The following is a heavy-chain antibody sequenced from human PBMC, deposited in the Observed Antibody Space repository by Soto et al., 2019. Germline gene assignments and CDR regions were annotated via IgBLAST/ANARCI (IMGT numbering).Heavy chain of an antibody. CDR1: GGSFSGYH. CDR3: ASPLLWFDQTGAFDT. J-gene: IGHJ3*02. Sequence: QVQLQQWGAGLLKPSETLSLTCGVYGGSFSGYHWSWIRQTPGKGLEWIGQINHSGNVNYNPSLMSRVTLSVDTSKQRFSLRLSSVTAADTAVYYWASPLLWFDQTGAFDTWGQGTTVTVSS. CDR2: INHSGNV. V-gene: IGHV4-34*02. D-gene: IGHD2-21*01.